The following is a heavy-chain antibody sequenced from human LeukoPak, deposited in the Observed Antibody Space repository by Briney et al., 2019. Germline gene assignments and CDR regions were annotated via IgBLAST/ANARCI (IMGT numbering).Heavy chain of an antibody. J-gene: IGHJ4*02. CDR1: GFTFDDYP. Sequence: PGGSLRLSCAASGFTFDDYPMHWVRQAPGKGLEWVSGISWNSGSVGYADSVKGRFTISRDNAKNSLYLQMNRLRAEDTALYYCAKATPYSGFAGYYFDYWGQGTLVTVSS. CDR3: AKATPYSGFAGYYFDY. D-gene: IGHD6-19*01. V-gene: IGHV3-9*01. CDR2: ISWNSGSV.